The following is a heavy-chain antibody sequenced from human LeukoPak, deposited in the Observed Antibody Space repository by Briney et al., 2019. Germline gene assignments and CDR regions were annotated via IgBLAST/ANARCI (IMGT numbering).Heavy chain of an antibody. D-gene: IGHD6-13*01. CDR2: ISGSGDST. CDR1: GFTFSTYA. CDR3: AKQRSYSGSWHKFDP. V-gene: IGHV3-23*01. J-gene: IGHJ5*02. Sequence: GGSLRLSCAASGFTFSTYAMSWVRQAPGRGLEWVSAISGSGDSTYYADFVKGRFTISRDNSRSTLSLRLNSLRAEDTAVYYCAKQRSYSGSWHKFDPWGQGTLVTVSS.